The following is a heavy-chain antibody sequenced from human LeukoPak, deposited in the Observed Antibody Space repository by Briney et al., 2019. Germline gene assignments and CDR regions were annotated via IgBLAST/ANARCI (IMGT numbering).Heavy chain of an antibody. CDR1: GGTFSSYA. V-gene: IGHV1-69*13. Sequence: ASVKVSCKASGGTFSSYAISWVRQAPGQGLEWMGGIIPIFGTANYAQKFQGRVTITADESTSTAYMELNSLRGDDTAVYYCAKDVGKWESLHFFDYWGQGTLVTVSS. CDR3: AKDVGKWESLHFFDY. CDR2: IIPIFGTA. D-gene: IGHD1-26*01. J-gene: IGHJ4*02.